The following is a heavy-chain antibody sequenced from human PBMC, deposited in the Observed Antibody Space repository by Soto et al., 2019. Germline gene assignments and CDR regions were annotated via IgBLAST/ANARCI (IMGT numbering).Heavy chain of an antibody. CDR2: FDPEDGET. J-gene: IGHJ3*02. Sequence: VSCKVSGYTLTELSMHWVRQAPGKGLEWMGGFDPEDGETIYAQKFQGRVTMTEDTSTDTAYMELSSLRSEDTAVYYCATAKWTALWVVTAARDAFDIWGQGTMVTVSS. CDR3: ATAKWTALWVVTAARDAFDI. CDR1: GYTLTELS. V-gene: IGHV1-24*01. D-gene: IGHD2-2*01.